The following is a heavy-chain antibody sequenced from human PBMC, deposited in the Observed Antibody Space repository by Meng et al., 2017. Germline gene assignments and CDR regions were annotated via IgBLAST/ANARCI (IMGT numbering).Heavy chain of an antibody. Sequence: GGSLRLSCVASGFTLSSYWMSWVRQAPGKWLEWVANIKQDGSEKYYVDSVKGRFTISRDNDKNSLYLQMNSLRAEDTAVYYCARDSGAAFDSSGLYYFDYWGQGTLVTVSS. CDR2: IKQDGSEK. CDR1: GFTLSSYW. J-gene: IGHJ4*02. CDR3: ARDSGAAFDSSGLYYFDY. V-gene: IGHV3-7*01. D-gene: IGHD3-22*01.